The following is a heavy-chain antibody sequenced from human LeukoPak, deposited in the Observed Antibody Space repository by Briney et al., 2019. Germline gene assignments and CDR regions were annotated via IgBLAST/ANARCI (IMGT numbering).Heavy chain of an antibody. CDR1: GYTFSAHY. D-gene: IGHD2-15*01. V-gene: IGHV1-2*02. CDR3: ARDKGAAGSDY. J-gene: IGHJ4*02. CDR2: IHPNTGGT. Sequence: ASVKVSCKASGYTFSAHYIHWVRQAPGQGLEWMGWIHPNTGGTNYAHKFQGRVTMTRDTSMSTAYMELSRLTSDDTAVYYCARDKGAAGSDYWGQGTLVTVSS.